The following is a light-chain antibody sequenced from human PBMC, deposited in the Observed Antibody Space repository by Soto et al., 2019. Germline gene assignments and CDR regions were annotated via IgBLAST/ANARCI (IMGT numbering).Light chain of an antibody. J-gene: IGKJ1*01. CDR3: QQYGSSPRT. Sequence: EIVLTQSPGTLSLSPGERATLSCRASQSVSSSYLAWYQQKPGQAPRLLIYGASSRATGIPDRFSGSGSGKDFSLPTSRLAPEDFAVYYCQQYGSSPRTFGQGTKVEIK. CDR1: QSVSSSY. CDR2: GAS. V-gene: IGKV3-20*01.